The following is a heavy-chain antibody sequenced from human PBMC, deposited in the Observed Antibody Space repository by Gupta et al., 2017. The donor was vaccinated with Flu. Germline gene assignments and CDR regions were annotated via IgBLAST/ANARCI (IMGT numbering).Heavy chain of an antibody. CDR3: ARRGHDYVWGSPVGGMDV. CDR1: GYSFTSYW. CDR2: IYPGDSDT. Sequence: ELQLVQSGAEVKKPGESLKISCNGSGYSFTSYWIGWVRQRAGKGLEWMGIIYPGDSDTRYSPSFQGQVTISADKSISTAYLQWSSLKASDTAMYYCARRGHDYVWGSPVGGMDVWGQGTTVTVSS. J-gene: IGHJ6*02. D-gene: IGHD3-16*01. V-gene: IGHV5-51*03.